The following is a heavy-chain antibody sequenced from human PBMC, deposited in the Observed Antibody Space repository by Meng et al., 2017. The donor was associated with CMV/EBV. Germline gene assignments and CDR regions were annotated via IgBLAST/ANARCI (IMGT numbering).Heavy chain of an antibody. J-gene: IGHJ5*02. CDR2: ISAYNGNT. CDR1: GYTFTSYG. Sequence: SGYTFTSYGISWVRQAPGQGLEWMGWISAYNGNTNYAQKLQGRVTMTTDTSTSTAYMELRSLRSDDTAVYYCARADDLEAPSWFDPWGQGTLVTVSS. D-gene: IGHD6-19*01. CDR3: ARADDLEAPSWFDP. V-gene: IGHV1-18*01.